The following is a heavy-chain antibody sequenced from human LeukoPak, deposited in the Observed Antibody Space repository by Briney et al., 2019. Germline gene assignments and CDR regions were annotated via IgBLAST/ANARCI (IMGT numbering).Heavy chain of an antibody. CDR1: GFTFSSYA. D-gene: IGHD2-15*01. CDR2: ISGSGGST. Sequence: GGSLRLSCAASGFTFSSYAMSWVRQAPGRGLEWVSAISGSGGSTYYADSVKGRFTISRDNSKNTLYLQMNSLRAEDTAVYYCAKDRHRYCSGGSCYGPDYWGQGTLVTVSS. CDR3: AKDRHRYCSGGSCYGPDY. V-gene: IGHV3-23*01. J-gene: IGHJ4*02.